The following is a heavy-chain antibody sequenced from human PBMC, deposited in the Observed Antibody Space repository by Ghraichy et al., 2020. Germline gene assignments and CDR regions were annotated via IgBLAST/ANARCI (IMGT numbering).Heavy chain of an antibody. CDR3: ARLSAYYFDTSGYSFDY. CDR2: VYFSGIT. D-gene: IGHD3-22*01. V-gene: IGHV4-59*08. J-gene: IGHJ4*02. Sequence: SETLSLTCTVSGGPITSYYWSWIRQPPGKGLEWIGYVYFSGITSYNPSLESRVTMSVDTSENQFSLKLTSVTASDTAIYYCARLSAYYFDTSGYSFDYWGQGTLLTVYS. CDR1: GGPITSYY.